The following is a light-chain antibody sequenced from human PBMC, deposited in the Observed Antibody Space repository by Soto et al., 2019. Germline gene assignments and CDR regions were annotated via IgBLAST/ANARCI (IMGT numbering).Light chain of an antibody. CDR1: QGISSY. V-gene: IGKV1-8*01. CDR2: AAS. Sequence: IQMTQSPSSVSASAGDRVTITCRASQGISSYLAWYQQKPGKAPKLLIYAASTLQSGVPSRFSGSGSGTDFTLTISRLEPEDFAVYYCQQYGSSPWTFGQGTKVDIK. CDR3: QQYGSSPWT. J-gene: IGKJ1*01.